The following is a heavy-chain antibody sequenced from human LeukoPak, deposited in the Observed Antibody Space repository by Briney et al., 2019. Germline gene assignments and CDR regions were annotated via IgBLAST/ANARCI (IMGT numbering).Heavy chain of an antibody. CDR2: IYHSGST. CDR3: ARDRWGPYSSSSGGVDY. J-gene: IGHJ4*02. D-gene: IGHD6-6*01. V-gene: IGHV4-38-2*02. Sequence: PSETLSLTCTVSGYSISSGYYWGWIRQPPGKGLEWIGSIYHSGSTYYNPSLKSRVTISVDTSKNQFSLKLSSVTAADTAVYYCARDRWGPYSSSSGGVDYWGQGTLVTVSS. CDR1: GYSISSGYY.